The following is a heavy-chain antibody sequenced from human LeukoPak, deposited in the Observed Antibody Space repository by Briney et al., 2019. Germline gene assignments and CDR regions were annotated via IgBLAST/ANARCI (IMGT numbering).Heavy chain of an antibody. CDR1: GFTFSSYS. CDR3: AKGGRYCSGGSCSRFDP. V-gene: IGHV3-21*04. D-gene: IGHD2-15*01. CDR2: ISSSSSYI. J-gene: IGHJ5*02. Sequence: GGSLRLSCAASGFTFSSYSMNWVRQAPGKGLEWVSSISSSSSYIYYADSVKGRFTISRDNAKNTLYLQMNSLRAEDTAVYYCAKGGRYCSGGSCSRFDPWGRGTLVTVSS.